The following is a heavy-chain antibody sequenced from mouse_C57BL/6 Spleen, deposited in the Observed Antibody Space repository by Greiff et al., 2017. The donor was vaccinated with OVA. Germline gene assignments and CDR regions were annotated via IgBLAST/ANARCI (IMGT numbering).Heavy chain of an antibody. Sequence: QVQLQQPGAELVRPGSSVKLSCKASGFTFTSYWMDWVKQRPGQGLEWIGNIYPSDSATYYNQKFKDKATLTVAKSSITAYMQLSSLTAEDSAVYYCARRITAMDYWGQGTSVTVSS. D-gene: IGHD1-1*01. J-gene: IGHJ4*01. V-gene: IGHV1-61*01. CDR1: GFTFTSYW. CDR2: IYPSDSAT. CDR3: ARRITAMDY.